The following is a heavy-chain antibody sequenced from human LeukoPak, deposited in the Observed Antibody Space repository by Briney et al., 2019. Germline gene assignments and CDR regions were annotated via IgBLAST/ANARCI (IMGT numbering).Heavy chain of an antibody. CDR1: GFTFSSYW. CDR2: INSDGSST. D-gene: IGHD1-26*01. Sequence: PGGSLRLSCAASGFTFSSYWMHWVRQAPGKGLVWVSRINSDGSSTSYADSVKGRFTISRDNAKNALYLQMNSLRAEDTAVYYCARDGMGVLGAFDYWGQGTLVTVSS. CDR3: ARDGMGVLGAFDY. J-gene: IGHJ4*02. V-gene: IGHV3-74*01.